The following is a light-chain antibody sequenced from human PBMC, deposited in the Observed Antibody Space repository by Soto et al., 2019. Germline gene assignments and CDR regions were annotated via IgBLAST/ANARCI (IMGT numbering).Light chain of an antibody. CDR3: VAWDDSLNGHVV. CDR2: SNN. CDR1: TSNIGSNP. J-gene: IGLJ2*01. Sequence: QSVLTQPPSASGTPGQRVTISCSGTTSNIGSNPVNWYQQLPGTAPKLLIYSNNQRPSGVPDRFSGSRSGTSASLAISGLQSEDEADYYCVAWDDSLNGHVVFGGGTKLTVL. V-gene: IGLV1-44*01.